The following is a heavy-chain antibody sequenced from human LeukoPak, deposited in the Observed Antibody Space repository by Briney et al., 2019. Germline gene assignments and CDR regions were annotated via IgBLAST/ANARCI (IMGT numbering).Heavy chain of an antibody. CDR3: AKGTYHYDNSVQDPGVYYYYAMDV. CDR1: GGTFTSYA. Sequence: ASVKVSCKASGGTFTSYAISWVRQAPGQGLEWMGGIIPIFGTANYAQKFQGRVTITADESTSTAYMELSSLRSEDSAVYFCAKGTYHYDNSVQDPGVYYYYAMDVWGQGTTVTVSS. V-gene: IGHV1-69*13. D-gene: IGHD3-22*01. CDR2: IIPIFGTA. J-gene: IGHJ6*02.